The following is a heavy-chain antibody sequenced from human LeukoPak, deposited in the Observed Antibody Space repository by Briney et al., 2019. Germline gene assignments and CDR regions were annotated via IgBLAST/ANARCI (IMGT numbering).Heavy chain of an antibody. J-gene: IGHJ4*02. CDR3: TTDSVQLWSFDY. CDR1: GFTFSDYY. D-gene: IGHD5-18*01. Sequence: GGSLRLSCAASGFTFSDYYMSWIRQAPGKGLEWVGRIKSKTDGGTTDYAAPVKGRFTISRDDSKNTLYLQMNSLKTEDTAVYYCTTDSVQLWSFDYWGQGTLVTVSS. V-gene: IGHV3-15*01. CDR2: IKSKTDGGTT.